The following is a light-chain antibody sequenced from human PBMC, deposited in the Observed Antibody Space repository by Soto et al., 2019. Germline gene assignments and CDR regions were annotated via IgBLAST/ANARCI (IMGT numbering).Light chain of an antibody. CDR2: GAS. Sequence: EIVMTQSPATLSVSPGERATLSCRASQSVSSNLAWYQQKPGQAPRLLIYGASTRATGIPARFSGSGSGTEFTHTISGLQSEDFAVYYCQQYNNWPPVTFGPGTKVDIK. CDR1: QSVSSN. J-gene: IGKJ3*01. CDR3: QQYNNWPPVT. V-gene: IGKV3-15*01.